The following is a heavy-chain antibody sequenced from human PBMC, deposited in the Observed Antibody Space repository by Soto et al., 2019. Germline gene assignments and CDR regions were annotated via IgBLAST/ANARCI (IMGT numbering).Heavy chain of an antibody. Sequence: QVQLVQSGAEVKKPGASVNFSCKASGYTFTSYGLHWVRQAPGQRLEWMAWINAGNGDTKYSQKFQDRVTITGETSASTAYMAMSSLRSEGSAVYYCTRDMVYCSSTNCYKDGMGVWGQGTTVTVSS. D-gene: IGHD2-2*01. CDR3: TRDMVYCSSTNCYKDGMGV. CDR1: GYTFTSYG. CDR2: INAGNGDT. V-gene: IGHV1-3*01. J-gene: IGHJ6*02.